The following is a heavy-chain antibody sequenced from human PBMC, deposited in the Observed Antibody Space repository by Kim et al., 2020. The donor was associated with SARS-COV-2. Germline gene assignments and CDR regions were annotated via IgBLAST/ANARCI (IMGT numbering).Heavy chain of an antibody. Sequence: SETLSLTCTVSGDSINIYYWSWIRQPPGKGLEWIGSIYYSGSANYNPSLKSRVTISVDTSKNQFSLKLKSVPAADTAVYYCATTGYLGDAFDIWGQGTTVIVSS. CDR1: GDSINIYY. D-gene: IGHD2-2*03. CDR2: IYYSGSA. V-gene: IGHV4-59*13. CDR3: ATTGYLGDAFDI. J-gene: IGHJ3*02.